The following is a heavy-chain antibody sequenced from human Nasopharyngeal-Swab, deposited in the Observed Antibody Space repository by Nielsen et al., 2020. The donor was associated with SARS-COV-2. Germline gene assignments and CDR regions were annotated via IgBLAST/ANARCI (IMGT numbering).Heavy chain of an antibody. J-gene: IGHJ4*02. Sequence: SETLSLTCTVSGGSISSGNYYWSWIRRPAGKGLEWIGRIYTSGSTNYNPSLKSRVTISVDTSKNQFSLKLSSVTAADTAVYYCARVYYDSSGYREDWGQGTLVTVSS. CDR1: GGSISSGNYY. CDR3: ARVYYDSSGYRED. D-gene: IGHD3-22*01. V-gene: IGHV4-61*02. CDR2: IYTSGST.